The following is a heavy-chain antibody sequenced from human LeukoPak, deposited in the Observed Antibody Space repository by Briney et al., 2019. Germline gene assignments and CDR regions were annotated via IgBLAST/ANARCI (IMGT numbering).Heavy chain of an antibody. Sequence: PGGSLRLSCAASGFTVSSNYMSWVRQAPGKGLEWVSVIYSGGSTYYADSVKGRFTISRDNSKNTLYLQMNSLRAEDTAVYYCARGMGSPNYYYYGMDVWGQGTTVTVSS. J-gene: IGHJ6*02. V-gene: IGHV3-66*01. CDR2: IYSGGST. CDR1: GFTVSSNY. D-gene: IGHD1-26*01. CDR3: ARGMGSPNYYYYGMDV.